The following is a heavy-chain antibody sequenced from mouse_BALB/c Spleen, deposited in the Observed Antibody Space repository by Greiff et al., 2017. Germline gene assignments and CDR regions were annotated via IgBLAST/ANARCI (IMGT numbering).Heavy chain of an antibody. V-gene: IGHV6-6*02. CDR1: GFTFSNYW. D-gene: IGHD1-1*01. Sequence: EVQRVESGGGLVQPGGSMKLSCVASGFTFSNYWMNWVRQSPEKGLEWVAEIRLKSNNYATHYAESVKGRFTISRDDSKSSVYLQMNNLRAEDTGIYYCTPTVVAPSDYWGQGTTLTVSS. CDR3: TPTVVAPSDY. CDR2: IRLKSNNYAT. J-gene: IGHJ2*01.